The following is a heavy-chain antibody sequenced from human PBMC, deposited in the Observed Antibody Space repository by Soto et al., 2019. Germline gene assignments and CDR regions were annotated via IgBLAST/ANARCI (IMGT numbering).Heavy chain of an antibody. V-gene: IGHV1-18*04. Sequence: EASVKVSCKASGYTFTSYGISWVRHAPGQGLEWMGWISAYNGNTNYAQKLQGRVTMTTDTSTSRAYMELRSLRSDDTAVYYCARDLPKYDILTGPRTYYGMDVWGQGTTGAVSS. CDR3: ARDLPKYDILTGPRTYYGMDV. CDR2: ISAYNGNT. J-gene: IGHJ6*02. CDR1: GYTFTSYG. D-gene: IGHD3-9*01.